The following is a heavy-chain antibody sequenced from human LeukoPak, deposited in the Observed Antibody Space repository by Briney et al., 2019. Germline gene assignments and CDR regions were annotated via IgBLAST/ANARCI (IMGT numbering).Heavy chain of an antibody. CDR3: AKGYNYAYEY. CDR2: IYSGGSA. V-gene: IGHV3-53*01. J-gene: IGHJ4*02. CDR1: GFTVSSSY. Sequence: GGSLRLSCAASGFTVSSSYMSWVRQAPGKGLEWVSLIYSGGSAYYAASVKGRFTISRDNSKNTLYLQMNSLRPEDTAVYYCAKGYNYAYEYWGQGTLVTVSS. D-gene: IGHD5-18*01.